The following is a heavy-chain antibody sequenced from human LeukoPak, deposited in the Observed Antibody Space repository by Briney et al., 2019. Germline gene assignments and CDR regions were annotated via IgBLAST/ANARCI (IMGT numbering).Heavy chain of an antibody. CDR2: IKQDGSEK. V-gene: IGHV3-7*01. CDR3: ARDSSYYDSSGYYQKDLFDY. J-gene: IGHJ4*02. D-gene: IGHD3-22*01. Sequence: SGGSLRLSCAASGFTFSSYWMSWVRQAPGKGLEWVANIKQDGSEKYYVDSVKGRFTISRDNAKNTLYLQVNSLRAEDTAVYYCARDSSYYDSSGYYQKDLFDYWGQGTLVTVSS. CDR1: GFTFSSYW.